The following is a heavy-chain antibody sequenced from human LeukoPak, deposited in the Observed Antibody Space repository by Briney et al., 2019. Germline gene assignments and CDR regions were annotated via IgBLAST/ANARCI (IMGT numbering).Heavy chain of an antibody. CDR1: GGSISSYY. J-gene: IGHJ4*02. D-gene: IGHD3-16*01. CDR3: ARVMMMVHFDY. Sequence: PSETLSLTCTVSGGSISSYYWSWIRQHPGKGLEWIGYIYYSGSTYYNPSLKSRVTISVDTSKNQFSLKLSSVTAADTAVYYCARVMMMVHFDYWGQGTLVTVSS. V-gene: IGHV4-59*06. CDR2: IYYSGST.